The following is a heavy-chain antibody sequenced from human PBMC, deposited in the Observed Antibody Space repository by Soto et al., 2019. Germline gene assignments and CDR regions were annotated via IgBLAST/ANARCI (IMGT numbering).Heavy chain of an antibody. V-gene: IGHV4-34*01. Sequence: QVQLQQWGAGLLKPSETLSLTCAVYGGSFSGYYWSWIRQPPGKGLERIGEINHSGSTNYNPSLNSRVTIPVDTSKNQFALKLSSVTAADTAVYYCASSSGPPLYCFDYWGQGTLVTVSS. CDR1: GGSFSGYY. J-gene: IGHJ4*02. CDR2: INHSGST. CDR3: ASSSGPPLYCFDY. D-gene: IGHD2-15*01.